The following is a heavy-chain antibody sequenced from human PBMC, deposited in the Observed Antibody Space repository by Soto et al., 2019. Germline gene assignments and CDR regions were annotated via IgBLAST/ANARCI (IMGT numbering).Heavy chain of an antibody. D-gene: IGHD3-22*01. CDR3: AGSGYYHNSGMDV. Sequence: GASVKVSCKASGGTFSSYAISWVRQAPGLGLEWMGGIIAYNGTANYAQKLQGKVTMTADTSTSTAYMELRSLRSDDTAVYYCAGSGYYHNSGMDVWGQGTTVTVSS. J-gene: IGHJ6*02. CDR1: GGTFSSYA. CDR2: IIAYNGTA. V-gene: IGHV1-18*01.